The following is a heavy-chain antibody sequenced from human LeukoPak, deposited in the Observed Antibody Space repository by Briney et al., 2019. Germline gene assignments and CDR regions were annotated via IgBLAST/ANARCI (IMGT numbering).Heavy chain of an antibody. Sequence: SETLSLTCTVSGGSISSYYWSWIRQPAGKGLEWIGRIYTSGSTNYNPSLKSRVTMSVDTSKNQFSLKLSSVTAADTAVYYCARSHPIVVVPAGGHWFDPWGQGTLVTVSS. CDR1: GGSISSYY. CDR2: IYTSGST. J-gene: IGHJ5*02. D-gene: IGHD2-2*01. V-gene: IGHV4-4*07. CDR3: ARSHPIVVVPAGGHWFDP.